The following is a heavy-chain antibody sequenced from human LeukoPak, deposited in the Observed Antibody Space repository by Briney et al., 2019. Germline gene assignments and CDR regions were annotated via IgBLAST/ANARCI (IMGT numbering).Heavy chain of an antibody. V-gene: IGHV3-43*02. J-gene: IGHJ4*02. Sequence: GGSLRLSCTTSGFTFDEHAMHWVRQVPGRGLEWVSLISGDGANEYYADSVKGRFTISRDNSRNSLFLQMNSLRTEDTALYFCAKRSGAPNNFDYWGQGVLVTVSS. CDR2: ISGDGANE. CDR3: AKRSGAPNNFDY. CDR1: GFTFDEHA. D-gene: IGHD1-1*01.